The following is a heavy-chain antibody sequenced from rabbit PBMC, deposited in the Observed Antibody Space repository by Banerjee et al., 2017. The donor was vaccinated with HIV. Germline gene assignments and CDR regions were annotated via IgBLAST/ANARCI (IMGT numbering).Heavy chain of an antibody. Sequence: QSLEESGGDLVKPGASLTLTCTASGFSFSNTYWMHWVRQAPGKGLEWIAYIYGGSTGSIAYASWAKGRFTISKTSSTTVTLQMTSLTAADTATYFCARNIGTDDKLWGPGTLVTVS. CDR2: IYGGSTGSI. D-gene: IGHD7-1*01. CDR3: ARNIGTDDKL. J-gene: IGHJ4*01. V-gene: IGHV1S40*01. CDR1: GFSFSNTYW.